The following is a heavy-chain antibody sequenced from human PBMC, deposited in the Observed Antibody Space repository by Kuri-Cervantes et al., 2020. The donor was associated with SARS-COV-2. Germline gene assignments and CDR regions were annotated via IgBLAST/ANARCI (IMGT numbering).Heavy chain of an antibody. J-gene: IGHJ1*01. V-gene: IGHV3-23*01. CDR2: ISGSGGRT. Sequence: GGSLRLSCAASGFTFSSYAMSWVRQAPGKGLEWVSAISGSGGRTYCADSVKGRFTISRDNSKNTLYLQMNSLRAEDTAVYYCAGATVVPYFHHWGQGTLVTVSS. D-gene: IGHD4-23*01. CDR1: GFTFSSYA. CDR3: AGATVVPYFHH.